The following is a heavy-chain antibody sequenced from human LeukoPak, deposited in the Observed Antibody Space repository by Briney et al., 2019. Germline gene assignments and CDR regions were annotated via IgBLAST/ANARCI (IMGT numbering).Heavy chain of an antibody. CDR1: GGSISSGGYF. CDR2: IYYSGST. V-gene: IGHV4-31*03. Sequence: SQTLSLTCTVSGGSISSGGYFWSWIRQHPGKGLEWIGYIYYSGSTYYNPSLKSRVTISVDTSKNQFSLKLSSVTAADTAVYYCARSGCYGGNSGGVFVYWGQGTLVTVSS. D-gene: IGHD4-23*01. CDR3: ARSGCYGGNSGGVFVY. J-gene: IGHJ4*02.